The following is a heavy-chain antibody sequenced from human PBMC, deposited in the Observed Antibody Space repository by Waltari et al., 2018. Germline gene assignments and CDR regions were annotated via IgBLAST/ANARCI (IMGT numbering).Heavy chain of an antibody. CDR3: ATSPLRFLEWVNWFDP. Sequence: EVQLVQSGAEVKKPGATVKISCKASGYTFTDYYMHWWQQAPGKGLEWMGRVDPEDGETIYAEKFQGRVTITADTSTDTAYMELTSLRSEDTAVYYCATSPLRFLEWVNWFDPWGQGTLVTVSS. J-gene: IGHJ5*02. CDR2: VDPEDGET. V-gene: IGHV1-69-2*01. CDR1: GYTFTDYY. D-gene: IGHD3-3*01.